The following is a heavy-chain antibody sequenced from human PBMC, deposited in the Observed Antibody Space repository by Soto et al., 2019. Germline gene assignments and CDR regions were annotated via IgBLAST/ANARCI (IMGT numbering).Heavy chain of an antibody. J-gene: IGHJ6*02. CDR2: ISGSGGST. CDR3: AKRIVVVTAILHRGV. V-gene: IGHV3-23*01. CDR1: GFSFSSYA. D-gene: IGHD2-21*02. Sequence: LRLSCAASGFSFSSYAISWVRQAPGKGLEWVSAISGSGGSTYYADSVKGRFAISRDNSKNTLYLQMNSLRAEDTAVYYCAKRIVVVTAILHRGVWGQGTTVTVSS.